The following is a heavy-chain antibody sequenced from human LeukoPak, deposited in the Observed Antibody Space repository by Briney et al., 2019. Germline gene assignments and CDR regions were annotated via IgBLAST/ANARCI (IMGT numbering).Heavy chain of an antibody. CDR2: IYSGGST. D-gene: IGHD6-13*01. CDR3: ARDTSANSIDY. CDR1: GFTVSSNY. J-gene: IGHJ4*02. V-gene: IGHV3-53*05. Sequence: GGSLRLSCAASGFTVSSNYMSWVRQAPGKGLEWVSVIYSGGSTYYADSVKGRFTISRDNSKNTLYLQMNSLITEDTAVYYCARDTSANSIDYWGQGTLVTVSS.